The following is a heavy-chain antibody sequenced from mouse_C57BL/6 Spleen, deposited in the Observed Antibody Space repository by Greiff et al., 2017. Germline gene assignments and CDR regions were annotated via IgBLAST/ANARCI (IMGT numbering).Heavy chain of an antibody. CDR2: IFPGSGST. CDR3: ARKVYYYGSSYYAMDY. V-gene: IGHV1-56*01. Sequence: VMLVESGPELVRPGASVKISCKAPGYTFTSHWMQWVRQRPGQGLEWIGEIFPGSGSTYYNEKFKGKATLTVDTASSTAYMQLSSLTSEDSAVYFCARKVYYYGSSYYAMDYWGKGTSVTVSS. D-gene: IGHD1-1*01. J-gene: IGHJ4*01. CDR1: GYTFTSHW.